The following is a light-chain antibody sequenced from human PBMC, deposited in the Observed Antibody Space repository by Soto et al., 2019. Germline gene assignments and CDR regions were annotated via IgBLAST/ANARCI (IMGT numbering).Light chain of an antibody. J-gene: IGLJ2*01. CDR3: TSYTSSSTLV. CDR2: EVT. CDR1: RHNVGGHNY. V-gene: IGLV2-14*01. Sequence: QSALTQPASVSGSPGQSITISCTGTRHNVGGHNYISWYQQHPGKAPKLIIFEVTNRPSGISDPFSGSKSANTASLTISGLHADDQSHYYCTSYTSSSTLVFGGGTKLTVL.